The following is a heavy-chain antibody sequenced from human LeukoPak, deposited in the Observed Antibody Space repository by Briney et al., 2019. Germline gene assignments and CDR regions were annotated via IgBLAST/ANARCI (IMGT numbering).Heavy chain of an antibody. V-gene: IGHV1-24*01. Sequence: ASVKVSCKVYGYTLTELSMHWVRQAPGKGLEWMGGIDPENGETVYAQKFQGRVNMTEDTSTDTAYVELSSLRSDDTAVYYCTASRRSSRELDFWGQGTLVTVSS. D-gene: IGHD3/OR15-3a*01. CDR3: TASRRSSRELDF. CDR1: GYTLTELS. J-gene: IGHJ4*02. CDR2: IDPENGET.